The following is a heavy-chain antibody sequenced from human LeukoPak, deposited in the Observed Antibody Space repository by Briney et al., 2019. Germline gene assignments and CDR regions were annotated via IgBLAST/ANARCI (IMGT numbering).Heavy chain of an antibody. Sequence: ASVKVSCKASGYTFTSYGISWVRQAPGQGLEWMGLISAYNGNTNYAQKLQGRVTMATDTSTSTAYMELRSLRSDDTAVYYCARRYYYDSSGYYYYPYFDYWGQGTLVTVSS. CDR3: ARRYYYDSSGYYYYPYFDY. J-gene: IGHJ4*02. D-gene: IGHD3-22*01. V-gene: IGHV1-18*01. CDR1: GYTFTSYG. CDR2: ISAYNGNT.